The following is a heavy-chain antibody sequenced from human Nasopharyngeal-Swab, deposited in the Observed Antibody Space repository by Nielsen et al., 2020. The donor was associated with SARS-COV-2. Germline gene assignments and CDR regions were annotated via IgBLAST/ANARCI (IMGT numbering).Heavy chain of an antibody. V-gene: IGHV3-33*06. J-gene: IGHJ4*02. D-gene: IGHD3-16*02. CDR3: AKASTPYVWGSYRYMDY. CDR2: IWYDGSNK. Sequence: WIRQPPGKGLEWVAVIWYDGSNKYYADSVKGRFTISRDNSKNTLYLQMNSLRAEDTAVYYCAKASTPYVWGSYRYMDYWGQGTLVTVSS.